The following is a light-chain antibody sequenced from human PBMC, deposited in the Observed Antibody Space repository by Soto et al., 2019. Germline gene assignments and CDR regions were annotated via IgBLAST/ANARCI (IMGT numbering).Light chain of an antibody. J-gene: IGKJ2*01. Sequence: DIQMTQSPSSLSASVGDRVTITCRASQTISTYLNWYQQEPGKAPKLLIYSASSLQSGVPSRFSGSGCGTDFNLTISSLQPEDSAADYCQQSHGIPYTFGQGTKLEI. CDR3: QQSHGIPYT. CDR1: QTISTY. CDR2: SAS. V-gene: IGKV1-39*01.